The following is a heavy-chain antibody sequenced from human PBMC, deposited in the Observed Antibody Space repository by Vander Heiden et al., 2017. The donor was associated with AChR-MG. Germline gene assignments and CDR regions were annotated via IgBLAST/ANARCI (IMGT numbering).Heavy chain of an antibody. CDR3: ARCFVGGPSRGYYGSGSYRYIDY. CDR2: IYYSGST. CDR1: GGSISSSGSF. J-gene: IGHJ4*02. V-gene: IGHV4-31*03. Sequence: QVQLQASRPGLAKPSPPLSLTCTGSGGSISSSGSFWSWLGQHPGKGLEWIGYIYYSGSTYYNPSLKSRVTISVDTSKNQFSLKLSSVTAADTAVYYCARCFVGGPSRGYYGSGSYRYIDYWGQGTLVTVSS. D-gene: IGHD3-10*01.